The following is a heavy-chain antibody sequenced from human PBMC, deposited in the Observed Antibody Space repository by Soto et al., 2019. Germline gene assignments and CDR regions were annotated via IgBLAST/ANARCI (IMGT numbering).Heavy chain of an antibody. J-gene: IGHJ6*03. CDR3: AKDLDGLDCSSTSCLYYYYMDV. Sequence: PGGSLRLSCAASGFTFSSYGMHWVRQAPGKGLEWVAVISYDGSNKYYADSVKGRFTISRDNSKNTLYLQMNSLRAEDTAVYYCAKDLDGLDCSSTSCLYYYYMDVWGKGTTVTV. D-gene: IGHD2-2*01. CDR1: GFTFSSYG. CDR2: ISYDGSNK. V-gene: IGHV3-30*18.